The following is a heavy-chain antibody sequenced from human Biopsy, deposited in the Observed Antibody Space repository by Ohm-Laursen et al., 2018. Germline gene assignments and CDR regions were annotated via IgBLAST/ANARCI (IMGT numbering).Heavy chain of an antibody. V-gene: IGHV2-70*11. Sequence: ATQTLTLTCSFSGFSLSARGMCVSWIRQAPGKALEWLARVDWDDYKDYSASLQTKLSISKDTSNDQVVLTANNVDPADTATYYCARTPILIVSAGLVYRHRRHLQGMDVWGQGIAVTVS. CDR3: ARTPILIVSAGLVYRHRRHLQGMDV. CDR2: VDWDDYK. CDR1: GFSLSARGMC. D-gene: IGHD6-13*01. J-gene: IGHJ6*02.